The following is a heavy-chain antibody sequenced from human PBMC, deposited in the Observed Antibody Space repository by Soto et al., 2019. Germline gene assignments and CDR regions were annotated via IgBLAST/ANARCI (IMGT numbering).Heavy chain of an antibody. D-gene: IGHD6-19*01. Sequence: SVKVSCKASGGTFSSYAISWVRQAPGQGLEWMGGIIPIFGTANYAQKFQGRVTITADESTSTAYMELSSLRSEDTAVYYCARDRGSGWLYYYYVMDVWGEGTTVTVSS. J-gene: IGHJ6*04. CDR2: IIPIFGTA. V-gene: IGHV1-69*13. CDR3: ARDRGSGWLYYYYVMDV. CDR1: GGTFSSYA.